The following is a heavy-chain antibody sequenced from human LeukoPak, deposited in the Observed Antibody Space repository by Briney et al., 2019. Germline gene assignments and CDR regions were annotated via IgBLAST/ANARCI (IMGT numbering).Heavy chain of an antibody. CDR2: IYTSGST. Sequence: SETLSLTCTVSGGSISSYYWSWLRPPAGKGLEWIGRIYTSGSTNYNPSLKSRVTMSVDTSKNQFSLKLSSVTAADTAVYYCARVRYYYGSGSKYYFDYWGQGTLVTVSS. CDR3: ARVRYYYGSGSKYYFDY. D-gene: IGHD3-10*01. CDR1: GGSISSYY. V-gene: IGHV4-4*07. J-gene: IGHJ4*02.